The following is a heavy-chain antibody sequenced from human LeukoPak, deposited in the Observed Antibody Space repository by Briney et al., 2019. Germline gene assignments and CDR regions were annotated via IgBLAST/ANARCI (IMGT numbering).Heavy chain of an antibody. Sequence: GRSLRLSCAASGFTFDDYAMHWVRQAPGKGLEWVSGISWNSGSIGYADSVKGRFTISRDNSKNTLYLQMNSLRADDTAVYYCAREGTGAGYDLDCWGQGTLVTVSS. D-gene: IGHD5-12*01. CDR1: GFTFDDYA. CDR2: ISWNSGSI. V-gene: IGHV3-9*01. CDR3: AREGTGAGYDLDC. J-gene: IGHJ4*02.